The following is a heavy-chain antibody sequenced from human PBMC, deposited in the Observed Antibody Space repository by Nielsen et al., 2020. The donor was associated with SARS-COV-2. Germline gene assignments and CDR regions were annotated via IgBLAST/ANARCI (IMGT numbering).Heavy chain of an antibody. V-gene: IGHV3-21*01. Sequence: GESLKISCAASGFTFSSYGMHWVRQAPGKGLEWVSSISSSSSHIYYADSVKGRFTISRDNANNSLYLQMNSLRAEDTAVYYCAALYCGGDCYIYYYGMDVWGQGTTVTVSS. CDR2: ISSSSSHI. D-gene: IGHD2-21*02. J-gene: IGHJ6*02. CDR1: GFTFSSYG. CDR3: AALYCGGDCYIYYYGMDV.